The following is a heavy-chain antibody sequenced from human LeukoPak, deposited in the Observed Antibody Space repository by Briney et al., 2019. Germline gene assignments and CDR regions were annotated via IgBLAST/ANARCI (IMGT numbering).Heavy chain of an antibody. D-gene: IGHD3-3*01. Sequence: GGSLRLSCAASGFTFSSYGMHWVRQAPGKGLEWVAVISYDGSNKYYADSVKGRFTISRDNSKNTLYLQMNSLRAEDTAVYYCAKKPTSYYDSWSGFYDYWGQGTLVTVSS. CDR3: AKKPTSYYDSWSGFYDY. CDR2: ISYDGSNK. J-gene: IGHJ4*02. V-gene: IGHV3-30*18. CDR1: GFTFSSYG.